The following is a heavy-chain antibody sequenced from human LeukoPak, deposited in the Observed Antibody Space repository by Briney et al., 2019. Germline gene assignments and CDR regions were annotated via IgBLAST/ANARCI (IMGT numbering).Heavy chain of an antibody. Sequence: SETLSLTCAVYGGSFSGYYWSWIRQPPGKGLEWIGEINHSGSTNYNPSLKSRVTISVDTSKNQLSLKLSSVTAADTAVYYCARGTLGPRKFDYWGQGTLVTVSS. D-gene: IGHD1-14*01. CDR3: ARGTLGPRKFDY. CDR1: GGSFSGYY. V-gene: IGHV4-34*01. J-gene: IGHJ4*01. CDR2: INHSGST.